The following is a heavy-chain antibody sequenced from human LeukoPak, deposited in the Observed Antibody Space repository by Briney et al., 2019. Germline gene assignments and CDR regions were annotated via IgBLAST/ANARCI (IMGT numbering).Heavy chain of an antibody. CDR1: GYSFTSYW. Sequence: GESLKISCKGSGYSFTSYWIGWVRQMPGKGLEGMGIIYPGDSDTRYSPSFQGQVTISADKSISTAYLQWSSLKASDTAMYYCARYSSSSKGGIDYWGQGTLVTVSS. J-gene: IGHJ4*02. V-gene: IGHV5-51*01. CDR2: IYPGDSDT. CDR3: ARYSSSSKGGIDY. D-gene: IGHD6-6*01.